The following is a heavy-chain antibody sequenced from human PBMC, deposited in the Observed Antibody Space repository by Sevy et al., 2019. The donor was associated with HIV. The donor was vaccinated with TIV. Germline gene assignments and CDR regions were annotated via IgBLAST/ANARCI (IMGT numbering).Heavy chain of an antibody. J-gene: IGHJ5*02. D-gene: IGHD3-3*01. CDR1: GFTFSGSA. CDR2: IRSKANSYAT. Sequence: GGSLRLSCAASGFTFSGSAMHWVRQASGKGLEWVGRIRSKANSYATAYAASVKGRFTISRDDSKNTAYLQMNSLKTEDTAVYYCTRNYDFWSGYPNNWFDPWGQGTLVTVSS. V-gene: IGHV3-73*01. CDR3: TRNYDFWSGYPNNWFDP.